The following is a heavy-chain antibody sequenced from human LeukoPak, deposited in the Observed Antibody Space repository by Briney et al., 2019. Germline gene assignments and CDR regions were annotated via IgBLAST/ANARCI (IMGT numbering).Heavy chain of an antibody. V-gene: IGHV3-48*03. D-gene: IGHD6-13*01. CDR2: ISDHGKSR. Sequence: PGGSLRLSCAASGFIFSNYEMNWVRQTPGKGLEWVSYISDHGKSRNYGDSVKGRFAISRDNAKNSLYLQMNSLRVEDTAVYFCARARIAASLLDYWGQGSLVTVSS. J-gene: IGHJ4*02. CDR3: ARARIAASLLDY. CDR1: GFIFSNYE.